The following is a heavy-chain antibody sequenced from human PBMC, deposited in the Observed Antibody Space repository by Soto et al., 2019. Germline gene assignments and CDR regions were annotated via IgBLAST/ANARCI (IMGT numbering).Heavy chain of an antibody. J-gene: IGHJ6*02. V-gene: IGHV1-69*13. D-gene: IGHD2-2*01. CDR3: ARSYCSSTSCWNPGRFSYYYSGMAV. CDR1: GGTFSSYA. CDR2: IIPIFGTA. Sequence: ASVKVSCKASGGTFSSYAISWVRQAPGQGLEWMGGIIPIFGTANYAQKFQGRVTITADESTSTAYMELSSLRSEDTAVYYCARSYCSSTSCWNPGRFSYYYSGMAVGGQGTRVTVS.